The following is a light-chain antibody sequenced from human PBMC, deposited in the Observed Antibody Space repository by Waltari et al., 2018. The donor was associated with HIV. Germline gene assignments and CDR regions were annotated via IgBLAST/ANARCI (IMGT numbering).Light chain of an antibody. J-gene: IGKJ1*01. V-gene: IGKV3-20*01. CDR3: QQYGSSPPT. CDR2: GAS. CDR1: QSLSNNY. Sequence: EIVLTQSPGTLSLSPGERATLSCRASQSLSNNYLAWYQQKTGQAPRLLIYGASSRATGIPARFSGSGSGTDFTLTISRLEPEDFAVYYCQQYGSSPPTFGQGTKVEIK.